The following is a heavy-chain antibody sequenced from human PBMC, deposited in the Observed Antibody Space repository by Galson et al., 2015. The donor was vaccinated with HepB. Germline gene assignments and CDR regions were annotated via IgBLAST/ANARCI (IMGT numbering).Heavy chain of an antibody. D-gene: IGHD6-19*01. J-gene: IGHJ3*02. CDR2: INPNSGGT. Sequence: QSGAEVKKPGESLKISCTASGYTFTGYYMHWVRQAPGQGLEWMGWINPNSGGTNYAQKFQGWVTMTRDTSISTAYMELSRLRSDDTAVYYCVLASVAGTGGGAFDIWGQGIMVTVSS. CDR1: GYTFTGYY. CDR3: VLASVAGTGGGAFDI. V-gene: IGHV1-2*04.